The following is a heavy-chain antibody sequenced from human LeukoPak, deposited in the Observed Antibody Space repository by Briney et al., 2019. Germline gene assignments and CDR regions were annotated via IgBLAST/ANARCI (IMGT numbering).Heavy chain of an antibody. D-gene: IGHD4-17*01. J-gene: IGHJ4*02. V-gene: IGHV3-7*05. CDR3: ARDIRYGDSDY. CDR1: GXSFSRYW. Sequence: GGSLRLSCAASGXSFSRYWMTWVRQAPGKGLEWVDNIKEGGSEKNHVDSLKDRFTISRDNAKNSVFLQMNSLRAEDTAIYYCARDIRYGDSDYWGQGTLVTVSS. CDR2: IKEGGSEK.